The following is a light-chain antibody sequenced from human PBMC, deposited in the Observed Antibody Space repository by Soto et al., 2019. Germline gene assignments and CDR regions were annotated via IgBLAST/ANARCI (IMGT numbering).Light chain of an antibody. CDR2: NND. CDR3: AAWDGSLNGWV. V-gene: IGLV1-44*01. CDR1: NSNIGSNT. J-gene: IGLJ3*02. Sequence: QSVLTQAPSASGTPGQRFTISCSGSNSNIGSNTVSWYQQVPGTAPKVLIYNNDQRPSGVPDRLSGSKSGTSASLAIGGLQSEDEADYYCAAWDGSLNGWVFGGGTQLTVL.